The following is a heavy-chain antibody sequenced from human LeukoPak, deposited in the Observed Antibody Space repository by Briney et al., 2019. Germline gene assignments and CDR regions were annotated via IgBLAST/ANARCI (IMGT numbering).Heavy chain of an antibody. CDR3: ASYCSSTSCHGFQH. CDR2: IYYSGST. D-gene: IGHD2-2*01. V-gene: IGHV4-59*01. Sequence: PSETLSLTCTVSGGSISSYYWSWIRQPPGKGLEWVGYIYYSGSTNYNPSFKSRVTISVDTSKNQFSLKLSSVTAADTAVYYCASYCSSTSCHGFQHWGQGTLVTVSS. J-gene: IGHJ1*01. CDR1: GGSISSYY.